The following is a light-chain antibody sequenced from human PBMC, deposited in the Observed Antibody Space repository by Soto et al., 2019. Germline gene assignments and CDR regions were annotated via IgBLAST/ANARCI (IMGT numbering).Light chain of an antibody. CDR3: QHYGSSRMYT. J-gene: IGKJ2*01. CDR2: GAS. Sequence: EIVLTQSPGTLSLSPGERATLSCRASQSVSSSYLAWYQQKPGQAPRLLICGASSRATGIPDRFSGSGSGTDFTLTISRLEPEDFAVYYCQHYGSSRMYTFGQGTKLEIK. CDR1: QSVSSSY. V-gene: IGKV3-20*01.